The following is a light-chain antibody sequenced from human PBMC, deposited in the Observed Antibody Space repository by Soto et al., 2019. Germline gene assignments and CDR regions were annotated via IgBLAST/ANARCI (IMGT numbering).Light chain of an antibody. CDR1: QSVSSN. V-gene: IGKV3-15*01. CDR2: GAS. Sequence: DILMTEAPATLSVSPVERATLSFRASQSVSSNLAWYQQKPGQAPRLLIYGASTRATGIPARFSGSGSGTEFTLTISSLQSEDFAVYYCQQYGSSPTFGQGTRLEIK. J-gene: IGKJ5*01. CDR3: QQYGSSPT.